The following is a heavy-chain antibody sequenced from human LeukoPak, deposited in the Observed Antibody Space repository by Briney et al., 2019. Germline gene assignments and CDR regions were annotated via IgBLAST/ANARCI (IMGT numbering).Heavy chain of an antibody. Sequence: GASVKVSCKASGGTFSSYAISWVRQAPGQGLEWMGGIIPIFGTANYAQKFRGRVTITADESTSTAYMELSSLRSEDTAVYYCAQKGYGCKKTKYYYFYYGMDVWGQGTTGNGSS. CDR3: AQKGYGCKKTKYYYFYYGMDV. CDR2: IIPIFGTA. D-gene: IGHD4-23*01. CDR1: GGTFSSYA. J-gene: IGHJ6*02. V-gene: IGHV1-69*13.